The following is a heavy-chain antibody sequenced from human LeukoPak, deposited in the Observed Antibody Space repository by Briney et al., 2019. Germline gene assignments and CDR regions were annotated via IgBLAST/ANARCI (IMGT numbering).Heavy chain of an antibody. CDR1: GFTFSSYA. V-gene: IGHV3-30*04. CDR2: ISYDGSDK. D-gene: IGHD3-10*01. CDR3: ARHWFDMVRGVITPYYYGTDV. Sequence: QPGGSLRLSCAASGFTFSSYAMHWVRQAPGEGLEWVAVISYDGSDKYYADSVKGRFTISRDNFKNTLYLQMNSLRAEDTAVYYCARHWFDMVRGVITPYYYGTDVWGQGTTVTVSS. J-gene: IGHJ6*02.